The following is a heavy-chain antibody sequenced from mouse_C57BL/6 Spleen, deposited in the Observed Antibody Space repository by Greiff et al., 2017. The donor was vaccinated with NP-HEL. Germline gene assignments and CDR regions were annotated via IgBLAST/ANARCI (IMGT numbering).Heavy chain of an antibody. CDR2: IYPRSGNT. CDR3: ARKGIYGYDDYAMDY. Sequence: QVQLQQSGAELARPGASVKLSCKASGYTFTSYGISWVKQRTGQGLEWIGEIYPRSGNTYYNEKFKGKATLTADKSSSTAYMELRSLTSEDSAVYFCARKGIYGYDDYAMDYWGQGTSVTVSS. V-gene: IGHV1-81*01. J-gene: IGHJ4*01. CDR1: GYTFTSYG. D-gene: IGHD2-2*01.